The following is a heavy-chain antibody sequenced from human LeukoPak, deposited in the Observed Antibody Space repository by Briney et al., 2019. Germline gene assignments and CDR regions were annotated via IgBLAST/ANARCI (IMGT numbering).Heavy chain of an antibody. CDR1: GLTFSSYG. Sequence: PGGSLRLSCAASGLTFSSYGMHWVRQAPGKGLEWVAFIRYDGSNKYYADSVKGRFTISRDNSKNTLYLQMNSLRAEDTAVYYCAKGGVAVAGTPYYYYYMDVWGKGTTVTVSS. D-gene: IGHD6-19*01. V-gene: IGHV3-30*02. J-gene: IGHJ6*03. CDR2: IRYDGSNK. CDR3: AKGGVAVAGTPYYYYYMDV.